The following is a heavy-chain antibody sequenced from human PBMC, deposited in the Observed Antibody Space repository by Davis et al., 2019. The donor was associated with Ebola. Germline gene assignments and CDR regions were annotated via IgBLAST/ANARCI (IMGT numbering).Heavy chain of an antibody. Sequence: PGGSLRLSCVASGFTFSDSALHWVRQASGKGLEWVGRVRSKPNRYATEYDASVKGRFTISRDDSKNTAYLQMNNLKTEDTAVYYCTRHPGQNVWPWERDGMDVWGQGTTVTVSS. J-gene: IGHJ6*02. CDR3: TRHPGQNVWPWERDGMDV. D-gene: IGHD1-26*01. CDR1: GFTFSDSA. CDR2: VRSKPNRYAT. V-gene: IGHV3-73*01.